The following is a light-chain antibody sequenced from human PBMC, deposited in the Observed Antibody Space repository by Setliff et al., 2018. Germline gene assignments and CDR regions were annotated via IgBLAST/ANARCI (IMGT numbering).Light chain of an antibody. CDR1: SIGVSGYDY. Sequence: QSLLAQPPSASGSPGQSVTISCVGPSIGVSGYDYVSWYQQHPGKAPQLIIYDVTKRPSGVPDRFSGSRSGNTASLTVSGLQPEDEADYFCSSYKNTNKNVFGTGTKVT. V-gene: IGLV2-8*01. J-gene: IGLJ1*01. CDR2: DVT. CDR3: SSYKNTNKNV.